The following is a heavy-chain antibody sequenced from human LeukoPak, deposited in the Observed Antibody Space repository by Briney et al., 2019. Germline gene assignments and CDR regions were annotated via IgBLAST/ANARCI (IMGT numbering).Heavy chain of an antibody. J-gene: IGHJ3*02. CDR3: AGPLPKYYYDSSGYYGTLIAFDI. CDR2: IYYSGST. V-gene: IGHV4-39*01. CDR1: GDSISSSSYY. D-gene: IGHD3-22*01. Sequence: TPSETLSLTCTVSGDSISSSSYYWGWIRQPPGTGLEWIGSIYYSGSTYYNPSLKSRVAISVDTSKNQFSLKLSSVTAADTAVYYCAGPLPKYYYDSSGYYGTLIAFDIWGQGTMVTVSS.